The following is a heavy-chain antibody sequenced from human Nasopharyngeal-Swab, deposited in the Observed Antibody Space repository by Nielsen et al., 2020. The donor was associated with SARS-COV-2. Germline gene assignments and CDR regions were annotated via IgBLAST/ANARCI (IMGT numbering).Heavy chain of an antibody. Sequence: GESLKISCAASGFVFHSFAMHWVRQSPGKGPEWVSLISFDGTNKYYADSVKGRFTISRDNSKNTLYLQMNSLRAEDTAVYYCASPQAEYYYDSSGSFDYWGQGTLVTVSS. J-gene: IGHJ4*02. D-gene: IGHD3-22*01. V-gene: IGHV3-30*04. CDR2: ISFDGTNK. CDR1: GFVFHSFA. CDR3: ASPQAEYYYDSSGSFDY.